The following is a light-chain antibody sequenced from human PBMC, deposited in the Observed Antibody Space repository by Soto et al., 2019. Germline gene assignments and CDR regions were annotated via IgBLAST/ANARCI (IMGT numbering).Light chain of an antibody. CDR3: KQYNNWPLT. J-gene: IGKJ4*01. CDR1: QSVSSN. Sequence: EIVLTQSPGTLSLSPGERATLSCRASQSVSSNYLAWYQQKPGQAPRLLMYDASTRATGIPARFSGSGSGTEFTLTISSLQSEDFALYYCKQYNNWPLTFGGGTKVDIK. CDR2: DAS. V-gene: IGKV3-15*01.